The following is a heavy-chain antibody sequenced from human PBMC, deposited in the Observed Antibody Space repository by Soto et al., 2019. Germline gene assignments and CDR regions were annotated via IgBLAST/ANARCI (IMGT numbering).Heavy chain of an antibody. CDR3: ARGGDILTGCIIDY. V-gene: IGHV4-59*01. Sequence: QVQLQESGPGLVKPSETLSLTCTVSGGSISSYYWSWIRQPPGKGLEWIGYIYYSGSTNYNPSLKSRVTXXVXTXXNQCSLKLSSVTAADTAVYYCARGGDILTGCIIDYWGQGTLVTVSS. CDR1: GGSISSYY. CDR2: IYYSGST. D-gene: IGHD3-9*01. J-gene: IGHJ4*02.